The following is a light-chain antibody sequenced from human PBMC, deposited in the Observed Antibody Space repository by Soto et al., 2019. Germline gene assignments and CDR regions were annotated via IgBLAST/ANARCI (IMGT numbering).Light chain of an antibody. V-gene: IGLV2-14*01. Sequence: QSVLTQPASVSGSPGQSITISCTSSDVGGYNYVSWYQQHPGKAPKLMIYDVSNRPSGVSNRFSGSKSGNTASLTISGLQAEDEADYYCSSYTSSSTYVVFGGGTKLTVL. CDR2: DVS. CDR3: SSYTSSSTYVV. CDR1: SDVGGYNY. J-gene: IGLJ2*01.